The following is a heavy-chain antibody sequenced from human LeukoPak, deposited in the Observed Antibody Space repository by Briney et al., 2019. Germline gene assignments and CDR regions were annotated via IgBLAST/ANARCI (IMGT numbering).Heavy chain of an antibody. CDR3: AADLAGSGSYYHFDY. Sequence: SVRLSCTASGFTFTSSAVKWVRQARGQRLEWIGGIVVGSGNTNYAQTFQERVTITRDMSTSTAYMELSSLRSEDTAVYYCAADLAGSGSYYHFDYWGQGTLVTVSS. CDR2: IVVGSGNT. V-gene: IGHV1-58*01. J-gene: IGHJ4*02. CDR1: GFTFTSSA. D-gene: IGHD3-10*01.